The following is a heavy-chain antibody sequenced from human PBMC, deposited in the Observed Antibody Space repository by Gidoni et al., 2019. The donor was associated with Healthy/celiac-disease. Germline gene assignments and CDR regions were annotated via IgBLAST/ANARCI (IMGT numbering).Heavy chain of an antibody. CDR2: ISGSGSST. CDR1: GFTFGSYA. D-gene: IGHD6-13*01. Sequence: EVQPLESGGGLVQPGGSLRPSCAASGFTFGSYAMRWVRQAPGKGLAWVSAISGSGSSTYYADSVKGRFTISRDNSKNTLYLQMNSLRAEDTAVYYCAKVEIAAAGPEGFDYWGQGTLVTVSS. CDR3: AKVEIAAAGPEGFDY. V-gene: IGHV3-23*01. J-gene: IGHJ4*02.